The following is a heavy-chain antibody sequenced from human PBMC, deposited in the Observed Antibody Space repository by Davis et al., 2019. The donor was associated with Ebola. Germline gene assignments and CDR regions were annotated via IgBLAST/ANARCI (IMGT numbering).Heavy chain of an antibody. CDR1: GFTFSDNY. CDR2: ISYSGATI. J-gene: IGHJ4*02. D-gene: IGHD1-26*01. CDR3: AKHGRDYDY. V-gene: IGHV3-11*04. Sequence: GESLKISCAASGFTFSDNYMTWIRQAPGKGLEWVAYISYSGATIYYADSVKGRFTISRDNAKSSLYLQMNSLRTEDTAIYFCAKHGRDYDYWGQGALVTVSS.